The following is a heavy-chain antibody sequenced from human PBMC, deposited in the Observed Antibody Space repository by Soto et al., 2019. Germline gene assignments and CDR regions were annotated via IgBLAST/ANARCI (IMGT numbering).Heavy chain of an antibody. CDR3: ASQNPHLGYCSGGSCYYGMDV. CDR2: IYPGDSDT. J-gene: IGHJ6*02. D-gene: IGHD2-15*01. V-gene: IGHV5-51*01. Sequence: GESLKISCKGSGYSFTSYWIGWVRQMPGKGLEWMGIIYPGDSDTRYSPSFQGQVTISADKSISTAYLQWSSLKASDTAMYDWASQNPHLGYCSGGSCYYGMDVWGQGTTVTVSS. CDR1: GYSFTSYW.